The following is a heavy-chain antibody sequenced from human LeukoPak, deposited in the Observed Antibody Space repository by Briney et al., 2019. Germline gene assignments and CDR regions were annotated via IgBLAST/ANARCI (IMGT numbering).Heavy chain of an antibody. CDR3: ARRLTASGKHYFDY. V-gene: IGHV3-48*01. J-gene: IGHJ4*02. CDR2: ISSSSGTI. CDR1: GLTFSTYN. Sequence: GGSLRLSCAASGLTFSTYNMTWVRQAPGKGLEWVSYISSSSGTIYYADSVQGRFTISRDNAKNSLYLQMNSLRAEDTAVYYCARRLTASGKHYFDYWGQGTLVTVSS. D-gene: IGHD6-13*01.